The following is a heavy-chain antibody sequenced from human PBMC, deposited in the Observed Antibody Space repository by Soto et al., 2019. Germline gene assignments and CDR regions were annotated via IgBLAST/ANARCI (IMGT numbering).Heavy chain of an antibody. J-gene: IGHJ4*02. CDR2: IYYSGST. V-gene: IGHV4-61*01. D-gene: IGHD3-10*01. CDR1: GGSVSSGSYY. CDR3: ARDGAGEDPDY. Sequence: QVQLQESGPGLVKPSETLSLTCTVSGGSVSSGSYYWSWIRQPPGKGLEWIGYIYYSGSTNYNPSLKSRVTISVDTSKNQFSLKLSSVTAADTAVYYCARDGAGEDPDYWGQGPLFTVSS.